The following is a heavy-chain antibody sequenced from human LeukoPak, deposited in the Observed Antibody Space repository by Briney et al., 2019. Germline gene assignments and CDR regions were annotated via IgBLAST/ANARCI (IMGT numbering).Heavy chain of an antibody. CDR2: ISDSGGST. CDR3: ARACSGGSCYLAAFDI. Sequence: PGGSLRLSCAASGFTFSSYAMSWVRQAPGKGLEWVSAISDSGGSTYYADSVKGRFTISRDNSKNTLYLQVNSLRAGDTAVYHCARACSGGSCYLAAFDIWGQGTMVTVSS. J-gene: IGHJ3*02. D-gene: IGHD2-15*01. V-gene: IGHV3-23*01. CDR1: GFTFSSYA.